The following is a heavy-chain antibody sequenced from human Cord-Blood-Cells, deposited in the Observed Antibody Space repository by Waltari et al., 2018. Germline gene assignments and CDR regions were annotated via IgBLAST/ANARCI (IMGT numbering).Heavy chain of an antibody. J-gene: IGHJ3*02. V-gene: IGHV4-30-4*01. Sequence: QVQLQESGPGLVKPSQTLSLTCTVSGGSRSSGDYYWSWIRQPPGKGLEWIGYIYYSGSTYYNPSLKSRFTISVDTSKNQFSLKLSCVTAADTAVYYCATESGYDAFDIWGQGTMVTVSS. CDR1: GGSRSSGDYY. D-gene: IGHD3-3*01. CDR2: IYYSGST. CDR3: ATESGYDAFDI.